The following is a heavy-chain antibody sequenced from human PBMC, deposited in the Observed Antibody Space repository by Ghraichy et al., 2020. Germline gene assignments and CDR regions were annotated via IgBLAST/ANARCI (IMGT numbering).Heavy chain of an antibody. CDR1: GFTFSSYA. Sequence: GGSLRLSCAASGFTFSSYAVSWVRQAPGKGLEWVSAVSSSGTATYYAESVKGRFTISRDNSKNTLYLQMISLRAEDTAVYYCAKDYSGNYLHAFDVWGQGTMVTVSS. V-gene: IGHV3-23*01. J-gene: IGHJ3*01. CDR2: VSSSGTAT. D-gene: IGHD1-26*01. CDR3: AKDYSGNYLHAFDV.